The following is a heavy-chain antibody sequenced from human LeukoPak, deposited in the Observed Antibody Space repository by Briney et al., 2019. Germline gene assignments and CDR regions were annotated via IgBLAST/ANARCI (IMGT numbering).Heavy chain of an antibody. CDR2: ISYDGSNK. V-gene: IGHV3-30-3*01. J-gene: IGHJ4*02. D-gene: IGHD3/OR15-3a*01. Sequence: PGRSLRLSCAASGFTFGSYAMHWVRQAPGKGLEWVAVISYDGSNKYYADSVKGRFTISRDNSKNTLYLQMNSLRAEDTAVYYCARGAWTAYYFDYWGQGTLVTVSS. CDR1: GFTFGSYA. CDR3: ARGAWTAYYFDY.